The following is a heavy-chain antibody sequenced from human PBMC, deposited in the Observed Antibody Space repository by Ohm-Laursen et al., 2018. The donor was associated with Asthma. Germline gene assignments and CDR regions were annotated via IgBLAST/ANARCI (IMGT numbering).Heavy chain of an antibody. CDR2: IYPGDSDT. CDR1: GYNFPNYW. J-gene: IGHJ6*02. CDR3: ARHTRSIRDLTRSSSYYYGMDV. Sequence: GESLKISCKGSGYNFPNYWIGWVRQMPGKGLEWMGIIYPGDSDTRYSPSFQGQVTISADKSISTAYLQWSSLKASDTAMYYCARHTRSIRDLTRSSSYYYGMDVWGQGTTVTVSS. D-gene: IGHD3-10*01. V-gene: IGHV5-51*01.